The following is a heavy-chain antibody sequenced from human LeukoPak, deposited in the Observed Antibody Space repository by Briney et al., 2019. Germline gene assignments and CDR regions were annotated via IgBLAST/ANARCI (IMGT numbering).Heavy chain of an antibody. V-gene: IGHV3-15*01. J-gene: IGHJ4*02. CDR3: YTVSSIFGVVIPDY. CDR1: VFTLSNAY. D-gene: IGHD3-3*01. CDR2: FKSRANGVIS. Sequence: GVSLRLSCSPSVFTLSNAYMMCGRQAPGRGVVWLVRFKSRANGVISNYPAPVKRRFTISRDDSKNMVYLQMNTLKTEDTAVYFCYTVSSIFGVVIPDYWGQGILVTVSS.